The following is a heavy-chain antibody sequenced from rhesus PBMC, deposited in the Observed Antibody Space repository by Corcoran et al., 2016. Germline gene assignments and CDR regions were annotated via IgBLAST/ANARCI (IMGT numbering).Heavy chain of an antibody. CDR2: ITDSGST. CDR3: ERLVMTTVAAAFDY. J-gene: IGHJ4*01. D-gene: IGHD4-29*01. V-gene: IGHV4-122*02. Sequence: QVQLQGSGPGLVQPSAPLSLPCAVAVGSLSSGYYYWSWIRPPPGKGLEWIGYITDSGSTSYNPSLKSRVTMSRDTSKNQFSLKLRSVTAEDTAVYYCERLVMTTVAAAFDYWGQGVLVTVAS. CDR1: VGSLSSGYYY.